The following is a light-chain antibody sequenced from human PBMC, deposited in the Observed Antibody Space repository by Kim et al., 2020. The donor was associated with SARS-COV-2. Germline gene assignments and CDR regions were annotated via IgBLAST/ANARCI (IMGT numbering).Light chain of an antibody. V-gene: IGLV10-54*01. CDR1: SNNVGNQG. CDR2: RNN. Sequence: QAGLTQPPSVSKGLRQTATLTCTGNSNNVGNQGAAWLQQHQGHPPKLLSCRNNNRPSGISERLSASRSGNTASLTITGLQPEDEADYYCSAWDSSLSAHVFGTGTKVTVL. CDR3: SAWDSSLSAHV. J-gene: IGLJ1*01.